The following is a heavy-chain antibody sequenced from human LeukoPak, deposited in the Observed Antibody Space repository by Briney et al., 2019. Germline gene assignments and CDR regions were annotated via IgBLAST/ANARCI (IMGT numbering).Heavy chain of an antibody. D-gene: IGHD6-19*01. Sequence: GGSLRLSCAASGFTVSSNYMSWVRQAPGKGLEWVSSITSSGSYIYYADSVMGRFTISRDNAKNSLYLQLNSLRVEDTAVYYCARDRTGVAGTEGWFDPWGQGTLVTVSS. CDR3: ARDRTGVAGTEGWFDP. V-gene: IGHV3-21*01. CDR1: GFTVSSNY. CDR2: ITSSGSYI. J-gene: IGHJ5*02.